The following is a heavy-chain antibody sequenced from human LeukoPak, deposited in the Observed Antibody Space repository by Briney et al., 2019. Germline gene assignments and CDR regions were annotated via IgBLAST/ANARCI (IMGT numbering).Heavy chain of an antibody. CDR1: GFTFSSYS. D-gene: IGHD6-13*01. V-gene: IGHV3-21*01. CDR2: ISSKSRYI. J-gene: IGHJ4*02. Sequence: GRSLRLSCVVSGFTFSSYSINWVRQAPGKGLEWVSSISSKSRYIYYADSVKGRFTISRDNAKNSLSLQMNSLRPEDTAVYSCAKEGAAAGKMQFSFDYWGQGTLVTVSS. CDR3: AKEGAAAGKMQFSFDY.